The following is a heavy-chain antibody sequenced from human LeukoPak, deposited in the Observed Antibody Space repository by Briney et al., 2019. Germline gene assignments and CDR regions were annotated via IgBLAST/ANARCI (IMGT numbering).Heavy chain of an antibody. CDR1: GYTFTSYD. D-gene: IGHD2-8*01. Sequence: ASVKVSCKASGYTFTSYDINWVRQATGQGLEWMGWMNPNSGNTGYAQKFQGRVTMTRNTSISTAYMELSSLRSEDTAVYYCAREGITRLSHIVLGGYYYYGMDVWGQGTTVTVSS. CDR2: MNPNSGNT. CDR3: AREGITRLSHIVLGGYYYYGMDV. J-gene: IGHJ6*02. V-gene: IGHV1-8*01.